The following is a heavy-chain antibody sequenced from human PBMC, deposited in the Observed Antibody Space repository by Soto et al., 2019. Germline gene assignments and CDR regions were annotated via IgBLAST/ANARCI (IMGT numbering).Heavy chain of an antibody. D-gene: IGHD6-19*01. Sequence: SETLSLTCTVSGGSISSYYWSWIRQPPGKGLEWIGYIYYSGSTNYNPSLKSRVTISVDTSKNQFSLKLSSVTAADTAVYYCARGAEGQWLTGGGVFRWFDPWGQGTLVTVSS. CDR3: ARGAEGQWLTGGGVFRWFDP. V-gene: IGHV4-59*01. CDR1: GGSISSYY. J-gene: IGHJ5*02. CDR2: IYYSGST.